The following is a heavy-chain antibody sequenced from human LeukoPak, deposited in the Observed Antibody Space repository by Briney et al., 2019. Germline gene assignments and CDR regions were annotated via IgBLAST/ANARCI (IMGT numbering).Heavy chain of an antibody. CDR2: INPNSGGT. J-gene: IGHJ6*03. D-gene: IGHD3-3*01. Sequence: ASVKVSCKASGYTFTGYYMHWVRQAPGQGLEWMGWINPNSGGTNYAQKFQGRVTMTRDTSISTAYMELSRLRSDDTALYYCARGGISIFGVVIYMDVWGKGTTVTVSS. V-gene: IGHV1-2*02. CDR3: ARGGISIFGVVIYMDV. CDR1: GYTFTGYY.